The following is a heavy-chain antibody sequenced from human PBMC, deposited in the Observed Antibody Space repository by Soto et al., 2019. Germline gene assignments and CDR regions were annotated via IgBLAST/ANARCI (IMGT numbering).Heavy chain of an antibody. CDR1: VVSISNDNW. J-gene: IGHJ5*02. Sequence: PSETLSLTCAVSVVSISNDNWWGWVRQSPGKGLEWIGEIHHSGSTNYNPSLKSRVTISVDKSKNQFSLNLGSVTAADTAVYYCVRGHKSGWHAWGQGTLVTVS. D-gene: IGHD6-19*01. CDR3: VRGHKSGWHA. CDR2: IHHSGST. V-gene: IGHV4-4*02.